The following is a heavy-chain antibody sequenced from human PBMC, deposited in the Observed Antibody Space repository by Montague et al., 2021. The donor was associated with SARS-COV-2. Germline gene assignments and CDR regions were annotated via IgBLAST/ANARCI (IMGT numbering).Heavy chain of an antibody. J-gene: IGHJ6*02. CDR1: GFTFGDYA. V-gene: IGHV3-49*03. CDR2: IRSKAYGGTT. CDR3: TSFTGYEGMDV. Sequence: SLRLSCAASGFTFGDYAMSWFHQAPGKGLEWVGFIRSKAYGGTTGYAASVKGKFTISRDDSKSIAYLQMNSLKTEDTAVYYCTSFTGYEGMDVWGQGTTVTVSS. D-gene: IGHD6-13*01.